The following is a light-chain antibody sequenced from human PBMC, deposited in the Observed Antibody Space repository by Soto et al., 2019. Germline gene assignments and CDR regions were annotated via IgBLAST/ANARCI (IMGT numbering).Light chain of an antibody. CDR1: QSVSSSY. V-gene: IGKV3-20*01. CDR2: GAS. Sequence: EIVLTQSPGTLSLSPGGRATLSCRASQSVSSSYLAWYQQKPGQAPRLLIYGASSRATGIPDRFSGSGSGTDFTLTISRLEPEDVAVYYCQQYGGSTRTFGQGTKVDIK. CDR3: QQYGGSTRT. J-gene: IGKJ1*01.